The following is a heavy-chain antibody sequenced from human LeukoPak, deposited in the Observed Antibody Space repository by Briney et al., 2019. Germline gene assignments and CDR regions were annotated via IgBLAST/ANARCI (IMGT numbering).Heavy chain of an antibody. CDR2: IKQDGGAK. J-gene: IGHJ4*02. D-gene: IGHD3-22*01. CDR1: GFTFTSYW. CDR3: ARGINYYDTSFIDY. V-gene: IGHV3-7*04. Sequence: GGSLRLSCAASGFTFTSYWMSWVRQAPGKGLEWVANIKQDGGAKYHVDSVKGRFTISRDNAKNSLYLQMNSLRAEDTAVYYCARGINYYDTSFIDYWGQGTLVTVSS.